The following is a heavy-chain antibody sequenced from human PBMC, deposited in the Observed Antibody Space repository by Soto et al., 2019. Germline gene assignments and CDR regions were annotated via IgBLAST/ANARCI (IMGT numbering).Heavy chain of an antibody. Sequence: SETLYLTCTVSGASVNTYSWSWIRQPAGKGLEWIGRIYTSASTNYSPSLKGRLTLSVDTSKNQVSLKLTSVTAADTAIYYCAKDREEGYNFYYGMDVWVQGATVT. CDR2: IYTSAST. D-gene: IGHD3-10*01. CDR1: GASVNTYS. CDR3: AKDREEGYNFYYGMDV. J-gene: IGHJ6*02. V-gene: IGHV4-4*07.